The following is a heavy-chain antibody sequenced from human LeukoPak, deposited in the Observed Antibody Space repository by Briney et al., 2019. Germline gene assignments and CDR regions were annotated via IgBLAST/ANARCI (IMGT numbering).Heavy chain of an antibody. D-gene: IGHD2-21*01. CDR2: ISSGGHTI. Sequence: PGGSLRLSCAASGFTFSTFSMNWVRQAPGKGLEWVSYISSGGHTIYYADSVKGRFTISRDNAKNSLYLQMNSLTVEDTAVYFCARKAHCGGECVESYANDIWGQGTLVGVSS. J-gene: IGHJ3*02. CDR3: ARKAHCGGECVESYANDI. CDR1: GFTFSTFS. V-gene: IGHV3-48*01.